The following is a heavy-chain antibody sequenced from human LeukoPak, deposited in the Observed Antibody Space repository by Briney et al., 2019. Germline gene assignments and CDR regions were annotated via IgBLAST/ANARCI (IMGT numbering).Heavy chain of an antibody. CDR2: IYYSGST. CDR3: AREGEGSYYRFDY. J-gene: IGHJ4*02. V-gene: IGHV4-59*01. CDR1: GGSISSYY. Sequence: PSETLSLTRTVPGGSISSYYWSWIRQPPGKGLEWIGYIYYSGSTNYNPSLKSRVTISVDTSKNQFSLKLSSVTAADTAVYYCAREGEGSYYRFDYWGQGTLVTVSS. D-gene: IGHD1-26*01.